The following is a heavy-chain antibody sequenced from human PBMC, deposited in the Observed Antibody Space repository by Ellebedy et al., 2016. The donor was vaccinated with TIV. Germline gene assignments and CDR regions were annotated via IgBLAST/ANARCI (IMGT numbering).Heavy chain of an antibody. D-gene: IGHD3-10*01. CDR3: ARAGITLVRGLTPYFDS. V-gene: IGHV4-59*01. J-gene: IGHJ4*02. CDR1: GGSISSYF. Sequence: SETLSLXXTVSGGSISSYFWSWIRQPPEKGLEWIGHFYYTGSTNYNPSLKSRVAISVDTSRNQFSLNLNSVTAADTAVYYCARAGITLVRGLTPYFDSWGQGTLVAVSS. CDR2: FYYTGST.